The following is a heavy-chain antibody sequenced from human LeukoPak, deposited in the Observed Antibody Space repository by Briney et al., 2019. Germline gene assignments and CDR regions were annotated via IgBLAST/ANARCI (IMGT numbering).Heavy chain of an antibody. J-gene: IGHJ4*02. Sequence: GGSLRLSCAASGFTFSSYWMHWVRQAPGKGLVWVSRINSDGSSTSYADSVKGRFTISRDNSKNTLYLQMNSLRAEDTAVYYCGRRSCSGGSCYFDYWGQGTLVTVSS. V-gene: IGHV3-74*01. CDR2: INSDGSST. CDR1: GFTFSSYW. CDR3: GRRSCSGGSCYFDY. D-gene: IGHD2-15*01.